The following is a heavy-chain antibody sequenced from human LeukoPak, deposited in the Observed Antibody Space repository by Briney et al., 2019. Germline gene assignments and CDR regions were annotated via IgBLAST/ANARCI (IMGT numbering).Heavy chain of an antibody. CDR1: GFTFSSFH. Sequence: GSLKLSCEASGFTFSSFHMSWVRQAPGKGLEWVSAISGSGETTYYADSVKGRFTISRDNSKNTLYLQMNSLRAEDTAVYYCAKVRRGWNPSGGYFDYWGQGTLVTVSS. V-gene: IGHV3-23*01. CDR3: AKVRRGWNPSGGYFDY. J-gene: IGHJ4*02. D-gene: IGHD1-1*01. CDR2: ISGSGETT.